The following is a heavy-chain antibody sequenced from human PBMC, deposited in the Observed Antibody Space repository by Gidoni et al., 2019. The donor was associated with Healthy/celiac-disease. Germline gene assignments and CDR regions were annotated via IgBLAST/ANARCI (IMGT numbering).Heavy chain of an antibody. CDR3: ARDLREGDSSGYYFRAASAFDI. CDR1: GGSISRGGYY. Sequence: QVQLQESGPGLVKPSQTLSLTCPVSGGSISRGGYYRSWPRQHPGKGLEWIGYIYYSGSTYYNPSLKSRVTISVDTSKNQFSLKLSSVTAADTAVYYCARDLREGDSSGYYFRAASAFDIWGQGTMVTVSS. D-gene: IGHD3-22*01. CDR2: IYYSGST. V-gene: IGHV4-31*03. J-gene: IGHJ3*02.